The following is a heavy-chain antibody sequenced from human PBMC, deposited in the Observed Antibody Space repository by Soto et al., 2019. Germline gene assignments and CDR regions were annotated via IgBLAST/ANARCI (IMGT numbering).Heavy chain of an antibody. Sequence: QVQLQESGPGLVKPSETLSLTCTVSGGSISSYYWSWIRQPPGKGLEWIGHIYYSGSSNFNPSLNIRVTISTETAKNHCYIKLSSMKAANPAMYYSAKHWGEAYCGGDCYPFDYWGQGTLVTVYS. D-gene: IGHD2-21*02. V-gene: IGHV4-59*08. CDR2: IYYSGSS. CDR3: AKHWGEAYCGGDCYPFDY. J-gene: IGHJ4*02. CDR1: GGSISSYY.